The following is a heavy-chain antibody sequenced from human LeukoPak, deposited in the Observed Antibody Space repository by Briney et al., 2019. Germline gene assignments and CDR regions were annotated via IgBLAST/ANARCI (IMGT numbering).Heavy chain of an antibody. CDR2: IYYTGST. J-gene: IGHJ4*02. V-gene: IGHV4-59*01. CDR3: ARSQNYYGSGDY. Sequence: PSETLSLTCAVYGGSFSGYYWSWLRQPPGKALEWIGYIYYTGSTIYNPSLEGRVTISVDTSKNQFSVKLSSVTAADTAVYYCARSQNYYGSGDYWSQGTLVTVSS. CDR1: GGSFSGYY. D-gene: IGHD3-10*01.